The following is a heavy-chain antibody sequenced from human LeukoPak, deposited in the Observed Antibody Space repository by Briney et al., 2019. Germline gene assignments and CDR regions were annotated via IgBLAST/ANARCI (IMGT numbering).Heavy chain of an antibody. CDR1: GGSFSGYY. CDR3: ARDVVVPAAMRGYYYYYGMDV. J-gene: IGHJ6*04. CDR2: INHSGST. D-gene: IGHD2-2*01. V-gene: IGHV4-34*01. Sequence: SETLSLTCAVYGGSFSGYYWSWIRQPPGKGLEWIGEINHSGSTNYNPSLKSRVTISVDTSKNQFSLKLSSVTAADTAVYYCARDVVVPAAMRGYYYYYGMDVWGKGTTVNVSS.